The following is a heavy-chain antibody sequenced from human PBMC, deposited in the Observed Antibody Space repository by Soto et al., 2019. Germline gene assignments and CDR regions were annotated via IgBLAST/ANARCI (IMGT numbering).Heavy chain of an antibody. D-gene: IGHD3-22*01. Sequence: SGTLSLTCAVFGGSFSDYYWSWVRQSPGKGLEWIGEINHSGSPSYNPSLKSRVTISGDTSKNQFSLKLSSVTAADTAVYYCARAWRWLFPFDYWGQGTLVTVS. CDR2: INHSGSP. CDR3: ARAWRWLFPFDY. J-gene: IGHJ4*02. CDR1: GGSFSDYY. V-gene: IGHV4-34*01.